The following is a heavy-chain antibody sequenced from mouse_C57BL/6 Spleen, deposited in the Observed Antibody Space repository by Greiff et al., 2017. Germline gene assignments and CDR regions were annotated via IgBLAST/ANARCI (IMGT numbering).Heavy chain of an antibody. Sequence: DVMLVESGGGLVKPGGSLKLSCAASGFTFSSYAMSWVRQTPEKRLEWVATISDGGSYTYYPDNVKGRFTISRDNAKNNLYLQMSHLKSEDTAMYYCARDEYYGSSFDYWGQGTTLTVSS. CDR3: ARDEYYGSSFDY. J-gene: IGHJ2*01. CDR1: GFTFSSYA. V-gene: IGHV5-4*01. CDR2: ISDGGSYT. D-gene: IGHD1-1*01.